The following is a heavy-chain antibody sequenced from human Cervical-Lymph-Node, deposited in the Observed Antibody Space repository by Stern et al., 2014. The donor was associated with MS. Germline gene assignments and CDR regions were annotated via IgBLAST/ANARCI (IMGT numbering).Heavy chain of an antibody. CDR3: AGMVRDDWYFDL. CDR1: GYTLTELS. Sequence: VQLVESGAEVKKPGASVKVSCKVSGYTLTELSMHWVRQAPGKGLAWMGGFDTEDGETIYAQKFQGRVTMTEDTSTDTAYMELSSLRSEDTAVYYCAGMVRDDWYFDLWGRGTLVTVSS. D-gene: IGHD3-10*01. CDR2: FDTEDGET. V-gene: IGHV1-24*01. J-gene: IGHJ2*01.